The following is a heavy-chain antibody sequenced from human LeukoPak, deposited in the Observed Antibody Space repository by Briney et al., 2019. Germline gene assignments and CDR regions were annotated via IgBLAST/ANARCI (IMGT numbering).Heavy chain of an antibody. J-gene: IGHJ5*02. D-gene: IGHD6-6*01. CDR3: ARAYSSSFLGP. CDR2: TYHSGST. CDR1: GGSTSSISYY. Sequence: SETLSLTCTVSGGSTSSISYYWGWIRQPPGNGLEWIGSTYHSGSTYYNPSLKSRVTISVDTSKNQFSLKLSSVTAADTAVYYCARAYSSSFLGPWGQGTLVTVSS. V-gene: IGHV4-39*07.